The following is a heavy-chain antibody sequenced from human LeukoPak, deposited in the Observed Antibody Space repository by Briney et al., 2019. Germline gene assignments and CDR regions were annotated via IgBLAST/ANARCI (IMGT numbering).Heavy chain of an antibody. CDR3: ARETQWEAFDY. D-gene: IGHD1-26*01. J-gene: IGHJ4*02. V-gene: IGHV3-21*01. CDR1: GFTFSSYS. CDR2: ISESSCDI. Sequence: GGSLRLSCAASGFTFSSYSMNWVRQAPGKGLEWVSSISESSCDIYYADSVRGRFTISRDNARNSLDLQMNSLRAEDTAVYYCARETQWEAFDYWGQGTLVTVSS.